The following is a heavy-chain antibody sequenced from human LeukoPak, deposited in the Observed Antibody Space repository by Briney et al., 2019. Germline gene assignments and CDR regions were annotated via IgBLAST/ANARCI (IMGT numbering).Heavy chain of an antibody. V-gene: IGHV3-48*04. D-gene: IGHD6-6*01. Sequence: GGSLRLSCAASGFTFSSYSMNWVRQAPGKGLEWVSYISSSSSTIYYADSVKGRFTISRDNAKNSLYLQMNSLRAEDTAVYYCASDPLYSSSFVGTDYFDYWGQGTLVTVSS. CDR2: ISSSSSTI. CDR1: GFTFSSYS. J-gene: IGHJ4*02. CDR3: ASDPLYSSSFVGTDYFDY.